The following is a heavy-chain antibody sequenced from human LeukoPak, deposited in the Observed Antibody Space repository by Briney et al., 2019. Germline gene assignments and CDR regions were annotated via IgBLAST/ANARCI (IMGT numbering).Heavy chain of an antibody. Sequence: SETLSLTCAVYGGSFSGYYWSWIRQPPGKGLEWIGEINHSGSTNYNPSLKSRVTISVDTSKNQFSLKLSSVTAADTAVYYCARGVRWLQTGWFDPWGQGTLVTVSS. CDR3: ARGVRWLQTGWFDP. J-gene: IGHJ5*02. CDR1: GGSFSGYY. D-gene: IGHD5-24*01. V-gene: IGHV4-34*01. CDR2: INHSGST.